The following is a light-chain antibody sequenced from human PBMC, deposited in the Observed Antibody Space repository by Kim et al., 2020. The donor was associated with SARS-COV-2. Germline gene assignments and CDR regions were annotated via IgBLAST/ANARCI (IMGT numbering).Light chain of an antibody. V-gene: IGKV3-11*01. CDR2: DAS. J-gene: IGKJ5*01. Sequence: VSPGERATLSCRASQSVTKYLAWYQQTPGQAPRLLISDASKRATGIPARFSGSGSGTAFTLTISSLEPEDSAVYYCQQRSNWPVTFGQGTRLEIK. CDR3: QQRSNWPVT. CDR1: QSVTKY.